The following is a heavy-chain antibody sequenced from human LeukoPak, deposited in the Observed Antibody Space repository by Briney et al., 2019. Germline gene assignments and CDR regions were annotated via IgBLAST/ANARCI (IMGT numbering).Heavy chain of an antibody. CDR1: GGTFSSYA. D-gene: IGHD2-15*01. V-gene: IGHV1-69*13. J-gene: IGHJ3*02. CDR2: IIPIFGTA. Sequence: SVKVSCKASGGTFSSYAISWVRQAPGQGLEWMGGIIPIFGTANYAQKFQGRVTITADESTSTAYMELSSLRSEDTAVYYCARVAATLFDAFDIWGQGTMVTVSS. CDR3: ARVAATLFDAFDI.